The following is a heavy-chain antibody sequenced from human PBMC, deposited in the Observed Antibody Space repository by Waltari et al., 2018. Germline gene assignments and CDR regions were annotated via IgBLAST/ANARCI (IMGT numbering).Heavy chain of an antibody. Sequence: QVQLQESCPGLVKPSETLSLTCAVSGDSITSAPYWGRVRQPPGKGLEWIGYVYHFGSSSYNPSRKSRVTMSVDTSKRQFSLNLSSVTAADTAVYYCARHESAHYGGFDSWGRGTLVTVSA. J-gene: IGHJ4*02. CDR2: VYHFGSS. V-gene: IGHV4-38-2*01. CDR1: GDSITSAPY. D-gene: IGHD4-17*01. CDR3: ARHESAHYGGFDS.